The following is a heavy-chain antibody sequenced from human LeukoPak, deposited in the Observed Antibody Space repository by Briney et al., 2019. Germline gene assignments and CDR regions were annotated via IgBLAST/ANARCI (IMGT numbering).Heavy chain of an antibody. CDR2: IRYDGSNK. CDR3: AKGGPYGGTSQGGFDY. Sequence: GGSLRLSCAASGFTFSSYGMHWVRQAPGKGLEWVAFIRYDGSNKYYADSVKGRFTISRDNSQNTLYLQMNNVRAEDTAVYYCAKGGPYGGTSQGGFDYWGQGTLVSVSS. V-gene: IGHV3-30*02. J-gene: IGHJ4*02. CDR1: GFTFSSYG. D-gene: IGHD4-23*01.